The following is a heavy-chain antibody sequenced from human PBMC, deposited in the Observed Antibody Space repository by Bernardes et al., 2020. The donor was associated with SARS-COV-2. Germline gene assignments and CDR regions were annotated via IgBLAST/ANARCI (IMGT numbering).Heavy chain of an antibody. Sequence: SETLSLTCTVSGGSIRSDNFYWSWMRQPPGKGLEWIGYIYYNGNSYYNPSLNSRVSISVDTSKNQFSLKLSSVTAADTAMYYCARRTTVTTYDSWGQGTLVTVSS. J-gene: IGHJ4*02. CDR1: GGSIRSDNFY. CDR2: IYYNGNS. D-gene: IGHD4-17*01. V-gene: IGHV4-30-4*01. CDR3: ARRTTVTTYDS.